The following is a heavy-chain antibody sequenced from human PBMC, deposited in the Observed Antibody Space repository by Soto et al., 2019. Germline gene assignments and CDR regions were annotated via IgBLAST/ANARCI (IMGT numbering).Heavy chain of an antibody. Sequence: PGGSLRLSCAAPGFTFSSYWMSWVRQAPGKGLEWVANIKQDGSEKYYVDSVKGRFTISRDNAKNSLYLQMNSLRAEDTAVYYCARDPRYEGGRFDYWGQGTLVTVSS. V-gene: IGHV3-7*01. CDR2: IKQDGSEK. CDR3: ARDPRYEGGRFDY. D-gene: IGHD5-12*01. CDR1: GFTFSSYW. J-gene: IGHJ4*02.